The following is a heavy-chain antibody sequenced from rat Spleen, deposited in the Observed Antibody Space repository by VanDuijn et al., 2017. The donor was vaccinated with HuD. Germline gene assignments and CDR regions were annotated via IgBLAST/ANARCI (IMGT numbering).Heavy chain of an antibody. D-gene: IGHD1-4*01. V-gene: IGHV5-29*01. CDR3: ASPGWRYPY. CDR2: ISYDGSST. J-gene: IGHJ2*01. Sequence: EVQLVESGGGLVQPGRSLKVSCAASGFTFSNYGTHWIRQAPTKGLEWVATISYDGSSTYYRDSVKGRFTISRDNAKSTLYLQMDSLRSEDTATYYCASPGWRYPYWGQGVMVTVSS. CDR1: GFTFSNYG.